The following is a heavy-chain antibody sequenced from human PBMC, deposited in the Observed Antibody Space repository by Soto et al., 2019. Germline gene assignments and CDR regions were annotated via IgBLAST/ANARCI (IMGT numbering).Heavy chain of an antibody. V-gene: IGHV3-7*03. Sequence: GGSLRLSCAASGFTFSTYWMSWVRQAPGKGLEWVANIKQDGSEKKYVDSVKGRFTISRDNAKNSLYLQMNSLRAEDTAVYYCAKTSILLPAVTHRGAPYKYYGLDVWGQATTATVYS. D-gene: IGHD2-8*02. CDR2: IKQDGSEK. CDR1: GFTFSTYW. CDR3: AKTSILLPAVTHRGAPYKYYGLDV. J-gene: IGHJ6*02.